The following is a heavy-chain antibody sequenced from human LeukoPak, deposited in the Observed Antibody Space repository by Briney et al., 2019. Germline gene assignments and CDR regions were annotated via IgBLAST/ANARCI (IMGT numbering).Heavy chain of an antibody. CDR1: GGSLSSYY. V-gene: IGHV4-59*01. CDR2: IYYSGST. J-gene: IGHJ5*02. Sequence: KPSETLSLTCTVSGGSLSSYYWSWIRPPPGKGLEWIGYIYYSGSTNYNPSLKSRVTISVDTSKNQFSLKLSSVTAADTAVYYCARDQVVAGHWDFNWFDPWGQGTLVTVSS. D-gene: IGHD6-19*01. CDR3: ARDQVVAGHWDFNWFDP.